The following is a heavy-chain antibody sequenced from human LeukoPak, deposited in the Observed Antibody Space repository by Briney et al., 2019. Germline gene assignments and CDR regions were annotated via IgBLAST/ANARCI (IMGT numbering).Heavy chain of an antibody. CDR1: GFTFSSYA. CDR3: ARDQTVTTERYDYYYYYGMDV. CDR2: ISYGGSNK. V-gene: IGHV3-30-3*01. Sequence: PGGSLRLSCAASGFTFSSYAMHWVRQAPGKGLEWVAVISYGGSNKYYADSVKGRFTISRDNSNNTLYLQMNSLRAEDTAVYYCARDQTVTTERYDYYYYYGMDVWGQGTTVTVSS. J-gene: IGHJ6*02. D-gene: IGHD4-11*01.